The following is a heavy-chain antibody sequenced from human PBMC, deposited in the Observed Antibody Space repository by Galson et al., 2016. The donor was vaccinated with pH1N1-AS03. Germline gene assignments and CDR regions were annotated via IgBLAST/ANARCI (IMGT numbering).Heavy chain of an antibody. Sequence: SLRLSCAASGFTFNNYGVNWVRQAPGKGLEWLAHISGSGNTIFYADSVEGRFTISRDNAKDSVFLHMSTLKAEDTAVYYCARVVCGGDCYPLRGYFDLWGRGTVATVSS. D-gene: IGHD2-21*01. J-gene: IGHJ2*01. V-gene: IGHV3-48*03. CDR2: ISGSGNTI. CDR1: GFTFNNYG. CDR3: ARVVCGGDCYPLRGYFDL.